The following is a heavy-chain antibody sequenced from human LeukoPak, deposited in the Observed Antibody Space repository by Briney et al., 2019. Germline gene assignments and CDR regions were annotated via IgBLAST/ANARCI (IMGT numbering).Heavy chain of an antibody. J-gene: IGHJ6*02. Sequence: GGSLRLSCAASGFTFSSYWMSWVRQAPGEGLEWVANVKQDGSEKYYVDSVKGRFTISRDNAKNSLYLQMNSLRAEDTAVYYCAREGFYDFWSGYPEYYYYGMDVWGQGTTVTVSS. CDR1: GFTFSSYW. D-gene: IGHD3-3*01. CDR2: VKQDGSEK. V-gene: IGHV3-7*01. CDR3: AREGFYDFWSGYPEYYYYGMDV.